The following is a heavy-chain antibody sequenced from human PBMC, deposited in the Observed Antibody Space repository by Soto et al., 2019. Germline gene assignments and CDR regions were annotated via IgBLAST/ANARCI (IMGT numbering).Heavy chain of an antibody. D-gene: IGHD4-4*01. CDR3: ARGGLQSAPYYYYGMDV. CDR2: IIPILGTA. CDR1: GGTFSSYA. J-gene: IGHJ6*02. Sequence: SVKVSCKASGGTFSSYAISWVRQAPGQGLEWMGGIIPILGTANYAQKFQGRVTITADESTSTAYMELSSLRSEDTAVYYCARGGLQSAPYYYYGMDVWGQGTTVTVSS. V-gene: IGHV1-69*13.